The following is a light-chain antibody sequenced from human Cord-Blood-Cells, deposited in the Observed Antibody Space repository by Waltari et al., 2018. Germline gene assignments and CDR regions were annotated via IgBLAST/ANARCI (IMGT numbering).Light chain of an antibody. J-gene: IGLJ2*01. CDR3: CSYGGSSTFLL. Sequence: QSALTQPASVSGSPGQSITISCTGTSSDVGSYNLVSWYQQHPGKAPKLMIYEGSKRATRLSNRFSRSKCAKTASLASSALYADHDADYSYCSYGGSSTFLLFGGGTKLTVL. CDR2: EGS. V-gene: IGLV2-23*03. CDR1: SSDVGSYNL.